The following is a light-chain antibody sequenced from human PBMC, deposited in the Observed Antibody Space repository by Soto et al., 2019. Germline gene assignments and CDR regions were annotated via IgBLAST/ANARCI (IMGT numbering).Light chain of an antibody. J-gene: IGLJ1*01. V-gene: IGLV2-11*01. CDR3: CSYAGSPYV. CDR2: DVS. Sequence: QSVLTQPRSVSGAPGQSVTISCPGNSSDVGGYNYVSWYQQHPGKAPKVMIYDVSKRPSGVPDRFSGSKSGNTASLTISGLQAEDEADYYCCSYAGSPYVFGTGTKVTVL. CDR1: SSDVGGYNY.